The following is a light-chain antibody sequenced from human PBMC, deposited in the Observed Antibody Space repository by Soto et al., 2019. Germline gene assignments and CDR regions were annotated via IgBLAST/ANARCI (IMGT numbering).Light chain of an antibody. J-gene: IGKJ5*01. Sequence: IQMTQSPSSLSASVGDRVTISCQASEEINNHLNWYQVKSGKAPKLLIYDASNLQTGVPSRFSASGSGTDFNLPISSLQPEDSATFYCQQYGNVGMTFGQGTRLEV. CDR3: QQYGNVGMT. V-gene: IGKV1-33*01. CDR1: EEINNH. CDR2: DAS.